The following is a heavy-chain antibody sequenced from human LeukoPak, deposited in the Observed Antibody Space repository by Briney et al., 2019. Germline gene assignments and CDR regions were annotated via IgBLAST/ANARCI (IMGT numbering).Heavy chain of an antibody. V-gene: IGHV4-4*07. CDR1: GASIESFF. CDR3: ARSPATIGWNWGYYFDY. J-gene: IGHJ4*02. D-gene: IGHD7-27*01. CDR2: ISTTGST. Sequence: PSETLSLTCSVSGASIESFFWSWIRLSAGKELEWIGRISTTGSTYYSPSFKSRVIMSADASRSRFFMRLRSVTAADTAVYYCARSPATIGWNWGYYFDYWGQGSLVTVSS.